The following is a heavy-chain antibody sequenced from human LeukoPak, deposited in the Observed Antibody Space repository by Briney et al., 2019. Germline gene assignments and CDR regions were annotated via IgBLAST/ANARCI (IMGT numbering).Heavy chain of an antibody. J-gene: IGHJ3*02. V-gene: IGHV1-3*01. CDR3: ARDRLTYCGGDCYGRDAFDI. Sequence: ASVNVSCKASGYTFTSYAMHWVRQAPGQRLEWMGWINAGNGNTKYSQKFQGRVTITRDTSASTAYMELSSLRSEDTAVYYCARDRLTYCGGDCYGRDAFDIWGQGTMVTVSS. D-gene: IGHD2-21*02. CDR1: GYTFTSYA. CDR2: INAGNGNT.